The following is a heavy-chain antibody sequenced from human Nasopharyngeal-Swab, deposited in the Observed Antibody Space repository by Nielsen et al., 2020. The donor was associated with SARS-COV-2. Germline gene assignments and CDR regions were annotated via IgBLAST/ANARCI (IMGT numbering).Heavy chain of an antibody. D-gene: IGHD4-17*01. CDR1: GYSFRGYS. CDR2: ISSSGSTT. V-gene: IGHV3-48*02. CDR3: ANFGDYDYYDMDV. Sequence: GESLKISCAASGYSFRGYSMNWVRQAPGKGLEWISYISSSGSTTYHADSVKGRFTISRDNAKDSLYLQMNSLRDEDSAVYFCANFGDYDYYDMDVWGQGTTVTVSS. J-gene: IGHJ6*02.